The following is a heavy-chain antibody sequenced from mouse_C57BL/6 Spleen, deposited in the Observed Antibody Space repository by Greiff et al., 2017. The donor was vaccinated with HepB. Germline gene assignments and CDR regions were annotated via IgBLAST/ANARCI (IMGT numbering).Heavy chain of an antibody. CDR2: IWSGGST. Sequence: QVQLKQSGPGLVQPSQSLSITCTVSGFSLTSYGVHWVRQSPGKGLEWLGVIWSGGSTDYNAAFISRLSLSKDNSKSQVFFKMNSLQADDTAIYYCARKANWDDAVFDYWGQGTTLTVSS. J-gene: IGHJ2*01. CDR3: ARKANWDDAVFDY. D-gene: IGHD4-1*01. CDR1: GFSLTSYG. V-gene: IGHV2-2*01.